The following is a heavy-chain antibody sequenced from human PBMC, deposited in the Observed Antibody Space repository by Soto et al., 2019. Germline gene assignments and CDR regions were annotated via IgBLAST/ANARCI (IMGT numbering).Heavy chain of an antibody. Sequence: SGPTLVNPTQTLTLTCTFSGFSLTSSGMCVNWIRQPPGKALEWLARIDWDDDKYFITSLRTRLTISKDTSKNQVVLTMTDMDPVDTATYYCARTRGSRDGYNPGYNGMDVWGQGTTVTV. CDR3: ARTRGSRDGYNPGYNGMDV. D-gene: IGHD5-12*01. V-gene: IGHV2-70*11. CDR1: GFSLTSSGMC. J-gene: IGHJ6*02. CDR2: IDWDDDK.